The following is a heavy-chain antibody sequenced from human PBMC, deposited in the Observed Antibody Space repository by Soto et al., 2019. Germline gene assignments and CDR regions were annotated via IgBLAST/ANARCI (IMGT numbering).Heavy chain of an antibody. CDR2: ISSSSSYI. Sequence: GGSLRLSCAASGFTFSSYSMNWVRQAPGKGLEWVSSISSSSSYIYYADSVKGRFTISRDNAKNSLYLQMNSLRAEDTAVYYCARCRFLAPERPKYYYYGMDVWGQGTTVTVSS. J-gene: IGHJ6*02. V-gene: IGHV3-21*01. CDR1: GFTFSSYS. CDR3: ARCRFLAPERPKYYYYGMDV. D-gene: IGHD3-3*01.